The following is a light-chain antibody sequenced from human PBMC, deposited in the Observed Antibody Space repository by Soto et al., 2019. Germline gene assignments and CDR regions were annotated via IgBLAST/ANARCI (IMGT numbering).Light chain of an antibody. Sequence: EIVLAQSPATLSLSPGERATLSCRASQSVSSHLAWYQQKPGQAPRLLIYDASNRASGIPARFSGSGSGTDSTLTISSLEPEDFAVYYCQQRSTWLTFGGGTKVDIK. CDR2: DAS. CDR3: QQRSTWLT. CDR1: QSVSSH. J-gene: IGKJ4*01. V-gene: IGKV3-11*01.